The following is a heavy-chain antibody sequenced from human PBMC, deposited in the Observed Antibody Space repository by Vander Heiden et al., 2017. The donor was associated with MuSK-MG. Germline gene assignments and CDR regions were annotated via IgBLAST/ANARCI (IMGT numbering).Heavy chain of an antibody. CDR1: GFTFNNYW. V-gene: IGHV3-7*03. D-gene: IGHD6-19*01. J-gene: IGHJ4*02. CDR2: IKEDGSQE. CDR3: AKGPLREVAGTV. Sequence: EGQLVESGRGLVQPGGSLRLSCAASGFTFNNYWMAWVRQAPEKGRGWLAIIKEDGSQEDYVDSMKGRFTISRDNAKNNLFLQMKSLRTEDTAVYYWAKGPLREVAGTVWGRGTLVTV.